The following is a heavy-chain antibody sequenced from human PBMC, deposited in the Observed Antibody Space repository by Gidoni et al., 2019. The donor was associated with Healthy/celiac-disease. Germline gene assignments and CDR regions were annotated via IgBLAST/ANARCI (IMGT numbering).Heavy chain of an antibody. D-gene: IGHD4-17*01. CDR3: TRQWGDYGDYVAY. CDR2: SRSTANSYAT. V-gene: IGHV3-73*01. J-gene: IGHJ4*02. CDR1: GFTVSGSA. Sequence: EVQLVESGGGLVQRGGSLKLSCAASGFTVSGSAMHWVRQAPGKGLEWVGRSRSTANSYATAYAASVKGRFTISRDDSKNTAYLQMNSLKTEDTAVYYCTRQWGDYGDYVAYWGQGTLVTVSS.